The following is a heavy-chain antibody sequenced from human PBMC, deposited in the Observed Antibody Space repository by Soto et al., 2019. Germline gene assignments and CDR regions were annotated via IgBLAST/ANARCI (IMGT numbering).Heavy chain of an antibody. D-gene: IGHD2-15*01. V-gene: IGHV3-9*01. CDR2: ITWNSGKI. J-gene: IGHJ4*01. CDR1: GFTFDDYA. Sequence: GGSLRLSCTASGFTFDDYAMHWVRQGPGRGLEWVSGITWNSGKIAYADSVKGRFTVARDDDNNSLYLQMNSLRPEDAALYYCVKDSYADFHRVLSTAEYFFDYWGHGTLVTVSS. CDR3: VKDSYADFHRVLSTAEYFFDY.